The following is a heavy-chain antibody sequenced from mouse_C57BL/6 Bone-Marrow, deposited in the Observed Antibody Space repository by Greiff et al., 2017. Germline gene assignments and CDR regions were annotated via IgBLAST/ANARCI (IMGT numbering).Heavy chain of an antibody. CDR3: AILRVTTVVDWYFDV. Sequence: QVHVKQSVAELVRPGTSVQMSCKASGYTFTNYWLGWAKQRPGHGLEWIGDIYPGGGYTNYNAQFKGKATLTADKSSSTAYMQFSSLTSEDSSIYYCAILRVTTVVDWYFDVWGTGTTVTVSS. V-gene: IGHV1-63*01. CDR2: IYPGGGYT. D-gene: IGHD1-1*01. CDR1: GYTFTNYW. J-gene: IGHJ1*03.